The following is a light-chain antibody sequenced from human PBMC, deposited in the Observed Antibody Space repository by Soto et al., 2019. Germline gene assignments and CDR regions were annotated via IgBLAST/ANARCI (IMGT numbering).Light chain of an antibody. Sequence: DIVLTQTPLSSHVTLGQPASISCRSSQSLVYSDGDTYLSWVHQRPGQPPRLLIYKVSNRFSGVPDRFSGSGAGTYFTLQISGVEAEDVGVYYCLQVKEFPVTFGQGTKLEVK. CDR1: QSLVYSDGDTY. V-gene: IGKV2-24*01. CDR3: LQVKEFPVT. CDR2: KVS. J-gene: IGKJ2*01.